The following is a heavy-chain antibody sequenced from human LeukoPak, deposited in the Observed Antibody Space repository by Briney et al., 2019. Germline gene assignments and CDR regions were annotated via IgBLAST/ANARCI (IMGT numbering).Heavy chain of an antibody. CDR2: INSDGSST. CDR1: GFTFSSYW. D-gene: IGHD5-24*01. Sequence: PGGSLRLSCAASGFTFSSYWMHWVRQAPGKGLVWVSRINSDGSSTSYADSVKGRFTISRDNAKNTLNLQMNSLRAEDTAVYCCARDRRDGYNFNYWGQGTLVTVSS. CDR3: ARDRRDGYNFNY. J-gene: IGHJ4*02. V-gene: IGHV3-74*01.